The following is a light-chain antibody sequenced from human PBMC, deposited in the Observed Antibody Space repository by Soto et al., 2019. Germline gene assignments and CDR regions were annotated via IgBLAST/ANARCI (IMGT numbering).Light chain of an antibody. CDR3: QQYDTSPLT. J-gene: IGKJ4*01. CDR2: GVS. CDR1: QSVSGSY. Sequence: EIVLTQSPGTLSLSPGERATLSCRASQSVSGSYLAWYRQKPGQAPRLLIYGVSSRATGIPDRFSGSGSGTDFTLTISRLEPEDFAVYYCQQYDTSPLTFGGGTKVEIK. V-gene: IGKV3-20*01.